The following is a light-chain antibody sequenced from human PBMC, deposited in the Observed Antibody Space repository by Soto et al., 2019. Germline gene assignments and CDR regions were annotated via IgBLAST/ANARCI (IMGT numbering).Light chain of an antibody. J-gene: IGLJ2*01. CDR1: SSDVGSYNL. CDR2: EGS. CDR3: CSYAGSSTLV. Sequence: QSALTQPASVSGSPGQSITISCTGTSSDVGSYNLVSCYQQHPGKAPKLMIYEGSKRPSGVSNRFSGSKSGNTASLTISGLQAEDEADYYCCSYAGSSTLVFGGGTKVTVL. V-gene: IGLV2-23*01.